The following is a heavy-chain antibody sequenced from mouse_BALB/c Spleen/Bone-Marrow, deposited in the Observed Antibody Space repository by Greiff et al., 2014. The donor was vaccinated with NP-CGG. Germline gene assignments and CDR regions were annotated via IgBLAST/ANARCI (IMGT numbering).Heavy chain of an antibody. CDR3: ARAYYVNYDAMDY. Sequence: QGQLKESGAELMKPGASMKISCKATGYTFNSYWVKWGKQRPGHGLEGIGEILPGSGSTNYKERFKGQATFTADTSSNTAYMQLSSLTSEDSAVYYCARAYYVNYDAMDYWGQGTSVTVSS. J-gene: IGHJ4*01. V-gene: IGHV1-9*01. D-gene: IGHD2-10*01. CDR2: ILPGSGST. CDR1: GYTFNSYW.